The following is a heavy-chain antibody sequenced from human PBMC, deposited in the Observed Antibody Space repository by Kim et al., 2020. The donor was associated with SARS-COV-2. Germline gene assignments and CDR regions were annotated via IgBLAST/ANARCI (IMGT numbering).Heavy chain of an antibody. J-gene: IGHJ4*02. Sequence: GGSLRLSCAASGFTFSSYDMHWVRQATGKGLEWVSAIGTAGDTYYPGSVKGRFTISRENAKNSLYLQMNSLRAGDTAVYYCAREGLDDSSGSLDYWGQGTLVTVSS. CDR1: GFTFSSYD. CDR3: AREGLDDSSGSLDY. V-gene: IGHV3-13*01. CDR2: IGTAGDT. D-gene: IGHD3-22*01.